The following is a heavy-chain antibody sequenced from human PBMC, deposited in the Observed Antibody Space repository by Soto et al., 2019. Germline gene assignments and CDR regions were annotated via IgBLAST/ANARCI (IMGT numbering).Heavy chain of an antibody. CDR3: VLGAGWLPDY. V-gene: IGHV3-7*01. CDR1: EVTFSTYW. Sequence: DVQLVESGGGLVQPGGSLRLSCAASEVTFSTYWINWVRQAPGKGLEWVAIIKDDGSEKFYVDSVKGRFTISIDKAKRSLYLQMNSLRVEDTAVYYCVLGAGWLPDYWGQGTLVTVSS. CDR2: IKDDGSEK. D-gene: IGHD5-12*01. J-gene: IGHJ4*02.